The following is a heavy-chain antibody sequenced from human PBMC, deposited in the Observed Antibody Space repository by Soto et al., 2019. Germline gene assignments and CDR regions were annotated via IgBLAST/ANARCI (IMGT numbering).Heavy chain of an antibody. CDR1: GFTFSNAW. CDR2: IKSKTDGGTT. Sequence: EVQLVESGGGLVKPGGSLRLSCAASGFTFSNAWMSWVRQAPGKGLEWVGRIKSKTDGGTTDYAAPVKGRFTISRDDSKNTLYLQMNSLKTEDTAVYYCTTDRKPDPYYYYYYMDVWGKGTTVTVSS. V-gene: IGHV3-15*01. J-gene: IGHJ6*03. CDR3: TTDRKPDPYYYYYYMDV.